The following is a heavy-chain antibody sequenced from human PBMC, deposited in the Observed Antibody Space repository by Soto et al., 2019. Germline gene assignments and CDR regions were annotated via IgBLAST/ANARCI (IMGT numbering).Heavy chain of an antibody. V-gene: IGHV1-69*02. J-gene: IGHJ6*02. CDR2: IIPILGIA. D-gene: IGHD3-10*01. CDR1: GGTFSSYT. Sequence: QVQLVQSGAEVQKPGSLVKVSCKGSGGTFSSYTISWVRQAPGQGLEWMGRIIPILGIANHAQKFQGRVTITADKSTSTAYMELSSLSSEDTAVYYCARFRGSYGMDVWGQGTTVTVSS. CDR3: ARFRGSYGMDV.